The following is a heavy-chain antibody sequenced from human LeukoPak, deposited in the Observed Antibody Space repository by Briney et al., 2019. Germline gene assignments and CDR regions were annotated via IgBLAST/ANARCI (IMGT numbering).Heavy chain of an antibody. CDR1: GVSVSSNSAA. V-gene: IGHV6-1*01. CDR2: TYYRSQWYN. J-gene: IGHJ4*02. D-gene: IGHD3-16*01. Sequence: SQTLSLTCAISGVSVSSNSAAWNWIRQSPSRGLEWLGRTYYRSQWYNEYGVPVKSRLTISTDTSKNQFSLQLNSVTPEDTAAYYCARELGGFDHWGQGTLVTVSS. CDR3: ARELGGFDH.